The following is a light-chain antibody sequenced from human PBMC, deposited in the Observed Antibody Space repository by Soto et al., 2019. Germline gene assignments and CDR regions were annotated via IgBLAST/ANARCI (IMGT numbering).Light chain of an antibody. J-gene: IGLJ2*01. V-gene: IGLV3-1*01. CDR2: QHN. Sequence: SYELTQPPSVSVSPGQTATITCSGDELGYKYASWYQQKPGQSPLLVIYQHNRRPSGIPERFSGSNSGNTATLTISGTQSMWGANYYCQAWDSSPFVVFGGGTKVPVL. CDR3: QAWDSSPFVV. CDR1: ELGYKY.